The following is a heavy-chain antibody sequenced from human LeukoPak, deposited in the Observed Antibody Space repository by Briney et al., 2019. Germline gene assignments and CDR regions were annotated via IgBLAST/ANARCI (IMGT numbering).Heavy chain of an antibody. J-gene: IGHJ4*02. Sequence: GGSLRLSCAASGLTVSSNYMSWVRQAPGKGLEWVSVIYSGGNTYYADSVKGRFTISRDNSKNTLYLQMNSLRAEDTAVYYCARVIPDLNGLVASIDYWGQGTLVTVSS. CDR3: ARVIPDLNGLVASIDY. V-gene: IGHV3-66*01. D-gene: IGHD2-8*02. CDR2: IYSGGNT. CDR1: GLTVSSNY.